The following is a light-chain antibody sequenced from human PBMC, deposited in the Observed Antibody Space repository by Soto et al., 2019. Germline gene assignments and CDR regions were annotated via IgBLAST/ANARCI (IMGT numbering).Light chain of an antibody. CDR3: QQRSNWL. CDR1: QSVSNY. V-gene: IGKV3-11*01. CDR2: DAA. J-gene: IGKJ3*01. Sequence: EIVRPQSPATLSVSPGERAPLSSRPSQSVSNYVAWYQQKPGQATRLLIYDAASRATGIPARFSGSASGTDFTLTMNSVEPEDFAVYYCQQRSNWLFGPGTKLDIK.